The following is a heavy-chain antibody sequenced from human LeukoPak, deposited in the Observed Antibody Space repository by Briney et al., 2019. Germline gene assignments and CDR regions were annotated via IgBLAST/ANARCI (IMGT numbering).Heavy chain of an antibody. D-gene: IGHD5-18*01. Sequence: PSETLSVTCTVSGGSFRSSDYYWGWIRQPPGKGLEWIGSIHSVGSTNYNPPLKSRVTISVDTSKNQFSLKLSSVTAADTAVYYCASKNIQLWFSGWFDPWGQGTLVTVSS. CDR3: ASKNIQLWFSGWFDP. CDR1: GGSFRSSDYY. CDR2: IHSVGST. V-gene: IGHV4-39*07. J-gene: IGHJ5*02.